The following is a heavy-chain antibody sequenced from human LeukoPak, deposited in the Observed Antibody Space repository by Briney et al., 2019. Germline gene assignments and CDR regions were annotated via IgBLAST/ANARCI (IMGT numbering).Heavy chain of an antibody. D-gene: IGHD3-10*01. V-gene: IGHV1-8*01. J-gene: IGHJ4*02. Sequence: ASVKVSCKASGYTFTSYDINWVRQATGQGLEWMGWMNPNSGNTGYAQKFQGRVTMTRNTSISTAYMVLSSLISEDTAVYYCARVGRLYGSGSYYTYWGQGTLVTVSS. CDR2: MNPNSGNT. CDR3: ARVGRLYGSGSYYTY. CDR1: GYTFTSYD.